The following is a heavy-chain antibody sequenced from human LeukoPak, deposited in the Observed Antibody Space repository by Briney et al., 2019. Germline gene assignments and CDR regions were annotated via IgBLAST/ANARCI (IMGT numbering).Heavy chain of an antibody. J-gene: IGHJ4*02. CDR3: AREPSISVAGAGDY. CDR2: IRKDGNEK. D-gene: IGHD6-19*01. Sequence: GGSLRLSCAVSGFTFSSYWMSWVRQASGKGLEGLATIRKDGNEKYYVDSVKGRFTISRDNAKNLSYLQMNSLRVDDTAVYYCAREPSISVAGAGDYWGQGTLVTVSS. CDR1: GFTFSSYW. V-gene: IGHV3-7*01.